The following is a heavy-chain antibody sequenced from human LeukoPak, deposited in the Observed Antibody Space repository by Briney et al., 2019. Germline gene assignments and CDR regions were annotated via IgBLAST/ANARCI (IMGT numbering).Heavy chain of an antibody. V-gene: IGHV3-74*01. CDR1: GFTFSGYW. J-gene: IGHJ4*02. CDR3: AAVGATETHFDY. D-gene: IGHD1-26*01. Sequence: GGSLRLSCAASGFTFSGYWMHWVRQAPGKGLVWVSRINTDGSSISYADSVKGRFTISGDNAKNTLYLQMNSLRAEDTAVYYCAAVGATETHFDYWGQGTLVTVSS. CDR2: INTDGSSI.